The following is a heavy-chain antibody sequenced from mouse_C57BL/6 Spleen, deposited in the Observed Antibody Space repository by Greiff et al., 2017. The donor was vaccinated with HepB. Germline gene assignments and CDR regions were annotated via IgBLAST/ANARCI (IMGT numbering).Heavy chain of an antibody. CDR1: GYAFTNYL. CDR3: ARGRNYWYFDV. V-gene: IGHV1-54*01. J-gene: IGHJ1*03. Sequence: VQLQQSGAELVRPGTSVKVSCKASGYAFTNYLIEWVKQRPGQGLEWIGVINPGSGGTNYNEKFKGKATLTADKSSSTAYMQLSSLTSEDSAVYFCARGRNYWYFDVWGTGTTVTVSS. CDR2: INPGSGGT.